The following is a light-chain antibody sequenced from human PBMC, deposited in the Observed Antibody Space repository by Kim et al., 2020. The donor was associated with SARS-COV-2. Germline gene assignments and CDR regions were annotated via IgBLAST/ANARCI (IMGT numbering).Light chain of an antibody. Sequence: PVYRATLSCSASQSVGSNYVAWYQHKPGQAPRLLSSGSSTRATGIPERFSGSGSGTDFTLTVSGLEPEDFAVYYCQQYGSPPLTFGGGTKVEIK. CDR1: QSVGSNY. CDR3: QQYGSPPLT. J-gene: IGKJ4*01. CDR2: GSS. V-gene: IGKV3-20*01.